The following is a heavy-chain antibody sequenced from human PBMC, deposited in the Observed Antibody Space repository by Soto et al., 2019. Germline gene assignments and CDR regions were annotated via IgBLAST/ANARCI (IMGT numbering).Heavy chain of an antibody. CDR3: VXEAINSDWSGGRKYYFDY. D-gene: IGHD6-19*01. Sequence: PGGSLRLSCAASGFTFDDYAMHWVRQAPGKGLEWVSGITWNSGTPGYADSVKGRFTVSRDNAKNSLYLQMNSLRVEDTALFYCVXEAINSDWSGGRKYYFDYWGQGALVTVS. V-gene: IGHV3-9*01. J-gene: IGHJ4*02. CDR2: ITWNSGTP. CDR1: GFTFDDYA.